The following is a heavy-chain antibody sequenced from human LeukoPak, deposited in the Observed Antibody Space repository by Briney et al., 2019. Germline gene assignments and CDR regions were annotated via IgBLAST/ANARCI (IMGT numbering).Heavy chain of an antibody. CDR2: IYYSGST. D-gene: IGHD3-22*01. CDR1: GGSIRSHY. J-gene: IGHJ2*01. V-gene: IGHV4-59*11. CDR3: ARWHLGAAAGTQSFEYYYDSSGYSHWYFDL. Sequence: SETLSLTCTVSGGSIRSHYWSWIRQPPGKGLEWIGYIYYSGSTNYNPSLKSRVTISVDTSKNQFSLKLRSVTAADTAVYYSARWHLGAAAGTQSFEYYYDSSGYSHWYFDLWGRGTLVTVSS.